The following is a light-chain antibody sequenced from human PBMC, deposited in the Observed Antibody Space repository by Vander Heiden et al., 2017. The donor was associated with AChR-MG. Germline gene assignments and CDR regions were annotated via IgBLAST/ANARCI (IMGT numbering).Light chain of an antibody. V-gene: IGLV2-8*01. J-gene: IGLJ2*01. Sequence: QSALTQPPSASGSPGQSVTISCTGTSSDVGGYNYVSWYQQHPGKAPKRMIYEVSKRPSGVPDRFSGSKSGNTASLTVSGLQAEDEADYYCSSYAGSNVVCGGGTKLTGL. CDR2: EVS. CDR1: SSDVGGYNY. CDR3: SSYAGSNVV.